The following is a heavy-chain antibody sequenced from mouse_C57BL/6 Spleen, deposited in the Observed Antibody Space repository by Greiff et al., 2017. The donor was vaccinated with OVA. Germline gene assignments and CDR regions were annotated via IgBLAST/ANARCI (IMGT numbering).Heavy chain of an antibody. J-gene: IGHJ2*01. CDR2: IDPSDSYT. D-gene: IGHD2-5*01. CDR1: GYTFTSYW. Sequence: QVQLQQPGAELVKPGASVKLSCKASGYTFTSYWMQWVKQRPGQGLEWIGEIDPSDSYTNYNQKFKGKATLTVDTSSSAAYMQLSSLTSEDSAVYYCARSSNYRGYWGQGTTLTVSS. V-gene: IGHV1-50*01. CDR3: ARSSNYRGY.